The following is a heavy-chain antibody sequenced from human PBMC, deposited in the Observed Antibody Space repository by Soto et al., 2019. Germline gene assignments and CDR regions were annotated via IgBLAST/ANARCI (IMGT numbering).Heavy chain of an antibody. CDR2: IHYGGST. D-gene: IGHD6-25*01. CDR1: GDSISSSGYY. Sequence: SETLSLTCTVSGDSISSSGYYWAWIRQPPGKGLEWIGTIHYGGSTYYNASLKSRVTISVDTSKNQFSLKLSSVTAADTAVYFCARMWSGYNSHWGQGTLVTVSS. J-gene: IGHJ4*02. V-gene: IGHV4-39*01. CDR3: ARMWSGYNSH.